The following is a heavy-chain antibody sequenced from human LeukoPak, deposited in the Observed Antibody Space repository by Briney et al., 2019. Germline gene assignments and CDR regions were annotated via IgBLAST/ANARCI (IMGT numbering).Heavy chain of an antibody. J-gene: IGHJ4*02. Sequence: GESLKISCKASGYDFPNCWIGWVRQMPGKGLEWMGIIWPGDSETRYSPSFQGQVTISADKSINTAYLQWSSLKASDTAMYYCARHQGSCRGGYCYSDSWGQGPLVTVST. D-gene: IGHD2-15*01. CDR3: ARHQGSCRGGYCYSDS. CDR2: IWPGDSET. V-gene: IGHV5-51*01. CDR1: GYDFPNCW.